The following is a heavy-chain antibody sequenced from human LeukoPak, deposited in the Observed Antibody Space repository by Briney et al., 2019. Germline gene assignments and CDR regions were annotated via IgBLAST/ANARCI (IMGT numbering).Heavy chain of an antibody. CDR2: IRYDGSNK. Sequence: PGGSLRLSCAASGFTFSSYGMHWVRQAPGKGLEWVAFIRYDGSNKYYADSVKGRFTISRDNSKNTLYLQMNSLRAEDTAVYYCAKDGPFGVANWFDPWGQGTLVTVSS. CDR1: GFTFSSYG. CDR3: AKDGPFGVANWFDP. J-gene: IGHJ5*02. V-gene: IGHV3-30*02. D-gene: IGHD3-3*01.